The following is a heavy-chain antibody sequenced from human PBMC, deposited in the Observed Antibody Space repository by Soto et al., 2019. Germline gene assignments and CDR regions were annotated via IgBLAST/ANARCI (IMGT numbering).Heavy chain of an antibody. CDR3: ARTRDYDILTGHYYGMDV. J-gene: IGHJ6*02. D-gene: IGHD3-9*01. CDR2: IYYSGST. CDR1: GGSISSGGYY. Sequence: TLSLTCTVSGGSISSGGYYWSWIRQHPGKGLEWIGHIYYSGSTYYNPSLKSRVIISVDTSKNQFSLKLRSVTAADTAVYYCARTRDYDILTGHYYGMDVWGQGTTVTVSS. V-gene: IGHV4-31*03.